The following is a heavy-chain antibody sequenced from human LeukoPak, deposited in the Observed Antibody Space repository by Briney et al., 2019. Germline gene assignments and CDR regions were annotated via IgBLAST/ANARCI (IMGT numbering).Heavy chain of an antibody. V-gene: IGHV3-23*01. D-gene: IGHD3-9*01. CDR2: ITGSGDST. CDR3: AKWGDYDILTGYYVSDF. CDR1: GFIFRNYA. Sequence: GGSLRLSCAASGFIFRNYAMSWVRQAPGKGLEWVSAITGSGDSTYYADSVKGRFTISRDNSKNTLYVKMNTLGAEDTAVYYCAKWGDYDILTGYYVSDFWGQGTLVTVSS. J-gene: IGHJ4*02.